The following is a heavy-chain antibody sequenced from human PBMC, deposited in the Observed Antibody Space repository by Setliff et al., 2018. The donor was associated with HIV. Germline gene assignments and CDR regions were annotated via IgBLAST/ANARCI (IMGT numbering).Heavy chain of an antibody. J-gene: IGHJ3*02. D-gene: IGHD1-26*01. V-gene: IGHV4-30-4*08. Sequence: SETLSLTCTVSGGSISSGDYYWSWIRQPPGKGLEWIGYIYYSGSTYYNPSLKSRITISVETSKKQFALKLGSVTAADTAVYYCARWYSSSYYAFDIWGQGTMVTVSS. CDR3: ARWYSSSYYAFDI. CDR1: GGSISSGDYY. CDR2: IYYSGST.